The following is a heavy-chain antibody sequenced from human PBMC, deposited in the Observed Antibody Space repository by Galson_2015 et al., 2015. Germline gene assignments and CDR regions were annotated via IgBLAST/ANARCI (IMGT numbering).Heavy chain of an antibody. CDR1: GFTFGTYS. Sequence: SLRLSCAASGFTFGTYSMNWVRQAPGKGLEGFSSISRSSSSIYYADSVKGRFTISRDNAKNSLYLQMNSLRAEDTAVYYCARDRESWRGYDLSGYSSSWYRWFDPWGQGTLVTVSS. CDR2: ISRSSSSI. J-gene: IGHJ5*02. V-gene: IGHV3-21*01. D-gene: IGHD6-13*01. CDR3: ARDRESWRGYDLSGYSSSWYRWFDP.